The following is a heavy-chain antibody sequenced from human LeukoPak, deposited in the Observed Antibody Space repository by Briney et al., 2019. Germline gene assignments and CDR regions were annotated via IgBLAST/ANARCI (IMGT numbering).Heavy chain of an antibody. CDR1: GGSINGYY. Sequence: SETLSLTCSVSGGSINGYYWSWIRQPPGKGLEWIGHVSHSGTINYNPSLRSRVTISVDTSKNQFSLKLTSVSAADTALYYCSRDLGYFGSGSYLGWFDPWGQGTLVTVSS. CDR3: SRDLGYFGSGSYLGWFDP. D-gene: IGHD3-10*01. V-gene: IGHV4-59*01. CDR2: VSHSGTI. J-gene: IGHJ5*02.